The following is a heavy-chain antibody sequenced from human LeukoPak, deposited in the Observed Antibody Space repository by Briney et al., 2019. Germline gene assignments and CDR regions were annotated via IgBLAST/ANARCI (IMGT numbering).Heavy chain of an antibody. J-gene: IGHJ4*02. D-gene: IGHD4-17*01. Sequence: GASVKLCCKVSGYTLTELSMHWVREPPGKGLGRKGGFYLEDGGTINEQKFTGSVTMTEDSSTDTAYMVLSSLRSEDTGVYYCATDPPTTVTTSGTGYWGQGTLVTVSS. CDR2: FYLEDGGT. V-gene: IGHV1-24*01. CDR3: ATDPPTTVTTSGTGY. CDR1: GYTLTELS.